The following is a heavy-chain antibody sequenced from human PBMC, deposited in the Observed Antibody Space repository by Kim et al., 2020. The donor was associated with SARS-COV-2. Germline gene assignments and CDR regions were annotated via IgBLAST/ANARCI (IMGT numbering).Heavy chain of an antibody. CDR3: AKVVSGGYVGHDAFDI. J-gene: IGHJ3*02. D-gene: IGHD1-26*01. V-gene: IGHV3-23*01. Sequence: GGSLRLSCATSGFTFSRFAMNWFRQAPGKGLEWVSAIGGSGGTTYYAESVKDRFTISRDNSKNTVFLQMRSLRVEDTAVYYCAKVVSGGYVGHDAFDIWG. CDR2: IGGSGGTT. CDR1: GFTFSRFA.